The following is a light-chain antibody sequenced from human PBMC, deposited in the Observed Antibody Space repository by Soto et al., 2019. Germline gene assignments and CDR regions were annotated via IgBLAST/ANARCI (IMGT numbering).Light chain of an antibody. V-gene: IGKV3-15*01. J-gene: IGKJ1*01. Sequence: EIVMTQSPATLSLSPGERATLSCRASQSVGSSLAWFQQKPGQAPRLLIYAASTRNTGLPARFSGSGSGTEFTLTLSSLQSEDFSVYHCQQHNNWPWTFGQGTKVDIK. CDR1: QSVGSS. CDR2: AAS. CDR3: QQHNNWPWT.